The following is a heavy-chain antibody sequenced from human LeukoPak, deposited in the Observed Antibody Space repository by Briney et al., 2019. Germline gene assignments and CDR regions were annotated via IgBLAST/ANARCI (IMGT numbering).Heavy chain of an antibody. CDR3: ARVETAMYLYYYYYMDV. CDR1: GGSISSYY. V-gene: IGHV4-59*01. J-gene: IGHJ6*03. CDR2: IYYSGST. D-gene: IGHD5-18*01. Sequence: NPSETLSLACTVSGGSISSYYWSWVRQPPGKGLECIGYIYYSGSTSYNPSLKSRVTISVDTSKNQFSLKLSSVTAADTAVYYCARVETAMYLYYYYYMDVWGKGTTVTVSS.